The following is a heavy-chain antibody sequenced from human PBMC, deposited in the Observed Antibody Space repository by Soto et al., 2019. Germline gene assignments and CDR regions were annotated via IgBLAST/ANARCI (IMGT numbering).Heavy chain of an antibody. CDR2: VSASGRST. CDR1: GFSLTTYA. V-gene: IGHV3-23*01. CDR3: AKVWFGESDGFDV. Sequence: EVQLLESGGGLVLRGGSLRLSCAVSGFSLTTYAMSWVRQAPGKGLEWVSEVSASGRSTTYADSVKGRFTTSKDTSKNTMSLQMNSLRVDDTAVYYCAKVWFGESDGFDVWGRGTMVRVSS. D-gene: IGHD3-10*01. J-gene: IGHJ3*01.